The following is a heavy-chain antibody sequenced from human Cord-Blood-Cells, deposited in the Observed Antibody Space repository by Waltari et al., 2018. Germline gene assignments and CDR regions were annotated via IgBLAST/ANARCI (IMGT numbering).Heavy chain of an antibody. CDR3: ARDPEDYYYDSSGYYDY. J-gene: IGHJ4*02. CDR1: GGTFSSYA. CDR2: IIPIFGTA. V-gene: IGHV1-69*01. Sequence: QVQLVQSGAEVKKPGSSVKVSCKASGGTFSSYAISWVRQAPGQGLEWMGGIIPIFGTANDAQKFQGRVTITADESTSTAYMELSSLRSEDTAVYYCARDPEDYYYDSSGYYDYWGQGTLVTVSS. D-gene: IGHD3-22*01.